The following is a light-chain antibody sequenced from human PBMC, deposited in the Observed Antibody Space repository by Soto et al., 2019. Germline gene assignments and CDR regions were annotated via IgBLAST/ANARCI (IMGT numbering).Light chain of an antibody. CDR3: LQDYNYPPT. CDR1: QGIRND. J-gene: IGKJ1*01. V-gene: IGKV1-6*01. CDR2: FTS. Sequence: AIQMTQSPSSLSASVGDRVTITCRASQGIRNDLGWYQQKPGKAPKLLIYFTSNLPSGVPSRFSGSGSGTDFTLTISSLQPEDFATYYCLQDYNYPPTFGQGTKVEIK.